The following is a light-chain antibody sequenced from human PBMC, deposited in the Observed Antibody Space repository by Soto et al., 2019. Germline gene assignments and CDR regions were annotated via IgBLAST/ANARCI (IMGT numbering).Light chain of an antibody. Sequence: EIVLTQSPGTLSLSPGERATLSCRASQSVSSSDLAWYQQKAGQAPRLLIYGASIRVPGIPDRFSGRGSGTDFTLTIRRLEPEAFAVYYCQQYGNSLLTFGGGTKVEIK. CDR1: QSVSSSD. CDR3: QQYGNSLLT. V-gene: IGKV3-20*01. CDR2: GAS. J-gene: IGKJ4*01.